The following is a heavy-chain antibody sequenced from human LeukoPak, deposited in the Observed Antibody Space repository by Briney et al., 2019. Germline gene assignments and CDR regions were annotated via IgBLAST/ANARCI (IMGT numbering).Heavy chain of an antibody. D-gene: IGHD3-10*01. J-gene: IGHJ4*02. CDR1: GFTFGSYE. V-gene: IGHV3-48*03. Sequence: PGGSLRLSCAASGFTFGSYEMNWVRQAPGKGLEWVSYISSSGSTIYYADSVKGRFTISRDNAKNSLYLQMNSLRAEDTAVYYCARDRPRGSMVRGVHDYWGQGTLVTVSS. CDR2: ISSSGSTI. CDR3: ARDRPRGSMVRGVHDY.